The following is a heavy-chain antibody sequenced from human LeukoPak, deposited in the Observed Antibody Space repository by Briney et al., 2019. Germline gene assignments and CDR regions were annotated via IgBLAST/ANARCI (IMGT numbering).Heavy chain of an antibody. J-gene: IGHJ4*02. V-gene: IGHV3-23*01. CDR3: ARALGYCSSTGCRMPVYFDY. CDR1: GFTFSTYA. CDR2: FSNSGET. D-gene: IGHD2-2*01. Sequence: GESLRLSCAASGFTFSTYAMAWVRQAPGKGLEWVSAFSNSGETHYADSVKGRFTISRDNSKNTLYLQMHSLRAEDTAMYYCARALGYCSSTGCRMPVYFDYWGQGTLVTVSS.